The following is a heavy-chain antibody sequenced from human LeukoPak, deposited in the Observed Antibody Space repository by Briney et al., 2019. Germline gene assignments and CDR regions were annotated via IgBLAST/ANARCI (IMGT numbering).Heavy chain of an antibody. CDR3: ARTGPRQLIDY. J-gene: IGHJ4*02. Sequence: ASVKVSRKASGYTFTSYDINWVRQATGQGLEWMGWMNPNSGNTGYAQKFQGRVTITRNTSISTAYMELSSLRSEDTAVYYCARTGPRQLIDYWGQGTLVTVSS. CDR1: GYTFTSYD. D-gene: IGHD6-19*01. CDR2: MNPNSGNT. V-gene: IGHV1-8*03.